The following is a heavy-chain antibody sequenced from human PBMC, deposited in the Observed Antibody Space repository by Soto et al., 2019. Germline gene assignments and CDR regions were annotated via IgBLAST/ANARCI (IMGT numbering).Heavy chain of an antibody. CDR1: GFTFSSYW. CDR2: IKQDGSEK. D-gene: IGHD3-22*01. J-gene: IGHJ4*02. V-gene: IGHV3-7*03. CDR3: ARHSITMIVVGAY. Sequence: GGSLRLSCAASGFTFSSYWMSWVRQAPGKGLEWVANIKQDGSEKYYVDSVKGRFTISRDNAKNSLYLQMNSLRAEDTAVYYCARHSITMIVVGAYLGQGTLVTVSS.